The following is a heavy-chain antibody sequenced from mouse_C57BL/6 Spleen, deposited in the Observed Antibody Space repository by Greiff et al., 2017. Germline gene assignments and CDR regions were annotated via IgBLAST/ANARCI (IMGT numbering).Heavy chain of an antibody. CDR1: GYTFTSYW. V-gene: IGHV1-69*01. CDR3: ARFASNYVPFAY. Sequence: QVQLQQPGAELVMPGASVKLSCKASGYTFTSYWMHWVKQRPGQGLEWIGEIDPSDSYTNYNQKFKGKSTLTVDKSSSTAYMQLSSLTSEDSAVYYCARFASNYVPFAYWGQGTLVTVSA. J-gene: IGHJ3*01. D-gene: IGHD2-5*01. CDR2: IDPSDSYT.